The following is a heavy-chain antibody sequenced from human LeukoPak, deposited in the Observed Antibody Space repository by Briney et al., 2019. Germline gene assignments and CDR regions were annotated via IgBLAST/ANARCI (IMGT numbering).Heavy chain of an antibody. V-gene: IGHV3-48*03. CDR2: ISGDGSTR. D-gene: IGHD2-8*01. CDR1: GFIFSSYE. CDR3: ATLGVLLIYATFDC. Sequence: TGGSLRLSCTASGFIFSSYEMNWVRQAPGKGLEWVSYISGDGSTRSYAYSVRGRFTISRDNAQNSLYLQMNSLRAEDTAVYYCATLGVLLIYATFDCWGQGTLDPVSS. J-gene: IGHJ4*02.